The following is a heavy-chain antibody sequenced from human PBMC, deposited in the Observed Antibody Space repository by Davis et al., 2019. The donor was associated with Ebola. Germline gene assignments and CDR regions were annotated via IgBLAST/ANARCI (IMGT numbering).Heavy chain of an antibody. V-gene: IGHV2-70*11. D-gene: IGHD3-3*01. Sequence: SGPTLVKPTQTLTLTCTFSGFSLSTSGMCVSWIRQPPGKALEWLARIDWDDDKYYSTSLKTRLTISKDTSKNQVVLTMTNMDPVDTATYYCARELTYYDFWSGYYRRYYGMDVWGQGTTVTVSS. CDR2: IDWDDDK. CDR1: GFSLSTSGMC. J-gene: IGHJ6*02. CDR3: ARELTYYDFWSGYYRRYYGMDV.